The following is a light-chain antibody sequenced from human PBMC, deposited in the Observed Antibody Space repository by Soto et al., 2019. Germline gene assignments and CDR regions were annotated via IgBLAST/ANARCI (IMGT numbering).Light chain of an antibody. J-gene: IGLJ1*01. CDR1: SFDVGAYNN. CDR3: SSYTSSSTYV. V-gene: IGLV2-14*01. CDR2: EVS. Sequence: QSALTQPASVSGSPGQSITISCTGTSFDVGAYNNVSWYQQHPGKAPKPMIYEVSNRPSGVSNRFSGSKSGNTASLTISGLQAEDEADYYCSSYTSSSTYVFGTGTKVTV.